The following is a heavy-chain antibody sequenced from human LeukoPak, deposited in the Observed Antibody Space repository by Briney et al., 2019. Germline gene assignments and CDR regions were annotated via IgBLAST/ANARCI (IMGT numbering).Heavy chain of an antibody. Sequence: GGSLRLSCAASGFTFSSYAMHWVRQAPGKGLEWVAVISYDGSNKYYADSVKGRFTISRDNSKNTLYLQMNSLRAEDTAVYYCARAAGPIWFGESVDYWGQGTLVTVSS. CDR2: ISYDGSNK. V-gene: IGHV3-30-3*01. CDR1: GFTFSSYA. D-gene: IGHD3-10*01. J-gene: IGHJ4*02. CDR3: ARAAGPIWFGESVDY.